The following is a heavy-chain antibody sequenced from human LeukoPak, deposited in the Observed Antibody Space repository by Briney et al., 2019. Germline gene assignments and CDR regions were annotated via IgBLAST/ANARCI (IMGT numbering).Heavy chain of an antibody. J-gene: IGHJ5*02. V-gene: IGHV3-21*04. Sequence: GGSLRLSCAASGFTFSSYSMNWVRQAPGKGLEWVSSISSSSSYIYYADSVKGRFTISRDNAKNSLYLQMNSLRAEDTAMYYCARRPHYRYCSSTSCPSWFDPWGQGTLVTVSS. D-gene: IGHD2-2*01. CDR2: ISSSSSYI. CDR1: GFTFSSYS. CDR3: ARRPHYRYCSSTSCPSWFDP.